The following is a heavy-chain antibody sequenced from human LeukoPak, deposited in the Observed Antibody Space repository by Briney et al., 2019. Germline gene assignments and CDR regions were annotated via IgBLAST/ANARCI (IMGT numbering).Heavy chain of an antibody. CDR1: GFTFSSYG. CDR3: VREGRSSRWDDWYFDL. J-gene: IGHJ2*01. D-gene: IGHD6-13*01. Sequence: GGSLRLSCAASGFTFSSYGMHWVRQAPGKGLEWEEFIRYDGSNKYYADSVKGRFTISRDNAKNSLYLQMNSLRAGDTAVYYCVREGRSSRWDDWYFDLWGRGTLVTVSS. CDR2: IRYDGSNK. V-gene: IGHV3-30*02.